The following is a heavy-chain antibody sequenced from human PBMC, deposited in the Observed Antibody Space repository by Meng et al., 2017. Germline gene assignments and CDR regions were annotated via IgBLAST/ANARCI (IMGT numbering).Heavy chain of an antibody. J-gene: IGHJ4*02. D-gene: IGHD6-13*01. V-gene: IGHV1-69*02. CDR1: GGTFSGDT. CDR2: IIPILGIA. CDR3: ASGYNYVDY. Sequence: QVVLCQSGAQAKNAVSSVTVSGKAFGGTFSGDTIIWVRQAPGQALEWMGRIIPILGIANYAQKFQRRVTITADKSTSTAHMELSSLISEDTAVFYCASGYNYVDYWGQGTLVTVSS.